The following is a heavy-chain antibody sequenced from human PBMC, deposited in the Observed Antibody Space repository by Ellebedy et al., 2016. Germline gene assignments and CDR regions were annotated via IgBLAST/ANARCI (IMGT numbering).Heavy chain of an antibody. D-gene: IGHD3-10*01. CDR1: GYTFNTQT. CDR3: ARDLLVTMARGVIRPSLYYYFGMDV. CDR2: INAGNGDT. Sequence: ASVKVSCKASGYTFNTQTIHWVRQAPGQSLEWMGWINAGNGDTKYAQKFQGRVSITSDTSASTAYMELSSLRSEDTAVYYCARDLLVTMARGVIRPSLYYYFGMDVWGQGTTVTVSS. J-gene: IGHJ6*02. V-gene: IGHV1-3*01.